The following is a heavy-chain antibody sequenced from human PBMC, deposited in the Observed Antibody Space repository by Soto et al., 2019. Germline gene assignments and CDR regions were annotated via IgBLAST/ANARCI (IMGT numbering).Heavy chain of an antibody. CDR2: IIPIFGTA. J-gene: IGHJ4*02. CDR1: GGTFSSYA. V-gene: IGHV1-69*13. D-gene: IGHD2-15*01. Sequence: GASVKVSCKASGGTFSSYAISWVRQAPGQGLEWMGGIIPIFGTANYAQKFQGRVTITADESTSTAYMELSSLRSEDTAVYYCARDLGCSGGSCYSSSGWGQGTLVTVSS. CDR3: ARDLGCSGGSCYSSSG.